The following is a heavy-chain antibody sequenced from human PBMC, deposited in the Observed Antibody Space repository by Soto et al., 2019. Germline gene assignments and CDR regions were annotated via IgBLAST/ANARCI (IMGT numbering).Heavy chain of an antibody. Sequence: QVQLVQSGAEVKKPGSSVKVSCKASGGTFSSYAISWVRQAPGQGLEWMGGIIPIFGTANYAQKFQGRVTITANESTSTAYMQLSSLRSEDTAVHYCAGDPRPSEIYLPRDYWGQGTLVTVSS. V-gene: IGHV1-69*12. D-gene: IGHD1-26*01. J-gene: IGHJ4*02. CDR3: AGDPRPSEIYLPRDY. CDR1: GGTFSSYA. CDR2: IIPIFGTA.